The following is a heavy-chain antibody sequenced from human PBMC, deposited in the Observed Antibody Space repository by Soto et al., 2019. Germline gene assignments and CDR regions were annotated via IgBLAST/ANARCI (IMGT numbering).Heavy chain of an antibody. D-gene: IGHD5-12*01. CDR2: ISSSSSYI. CDR3: ARDWSSGYGGAFDI. Sequence: GGSLRLSCAASGFTFSSYSMNWVRQAPGKGLEWVSSISSSSSYIYYEDSVKGRFTMARDNAKNSLYLQMNCLRAEDTAVYYCARDWSSGYGGAFDIWGQGTMVTVSS. CDR1: GFTFSSYS. J-gene: IGHJ3*02. V-gene: IGHV3-21*01.